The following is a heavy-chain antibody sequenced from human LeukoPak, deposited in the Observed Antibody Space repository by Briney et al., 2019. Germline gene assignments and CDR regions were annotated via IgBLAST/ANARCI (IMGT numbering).Heavy chain of an antibody. Sequence: GGSLRLSCAASVFTVSSNYMSWVRQAPGKGLEWVSVIYSGGSTYYSASVKGRFTISRDNSKNTLYLQMNSLRAEDTAVYYCARVMFGDQLSSYYFDYWGQGTLVTVSS. CDR2: IYSGGST. V-gene: IGHV3-53*01. CDR1: VFTVSSNY. J-gene: IGHJ4*02. D-gene: IGHD3-10*02. CDR3: ARVMFGDQLSSYYFDY.